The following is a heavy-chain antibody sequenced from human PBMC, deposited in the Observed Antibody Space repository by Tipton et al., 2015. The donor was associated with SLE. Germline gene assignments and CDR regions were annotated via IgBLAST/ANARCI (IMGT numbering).Heavy chain of an antibody. J-gene: IGHJ6*02. CDR1: GFTFSSYA. V-gene: IGHV3-7*01. CDR2: IKQDGSEK. Sequence: SLRLSCAASGFTFSSYAMSWVRQAPGKGLEWVANIKQDGSEKYYVDSVKGRFTISRDNAKNSLYLQMNSLRAEDTAVYYCARGGCSSTSCFPYGMDVWGQGTTVTVSS. CDR3: ARGGCSSTSCFPYGMDV. D-gene: IGHD2-2*01.